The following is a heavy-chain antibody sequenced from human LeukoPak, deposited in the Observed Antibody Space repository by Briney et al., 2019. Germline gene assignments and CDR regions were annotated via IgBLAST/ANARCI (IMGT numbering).Heavy chain of an antibody. CDR1: GFTFSSYW. CDR2: LNTDGSST. Sequence: PGGSLRLSCAASGFTFSSYWIHWVRQAPGKGLVWVSRLNTDGSSTSYADSVKGRFTISRDNAKNTLYLQMNSLRAEDTAVYYCAREILYDFWSDPMPSFDYWGQGTLVTVSS. J-gene: IGHJ4*02. CDR3: AREILYDFWSDPMPSFDY. V-gene: IGHV3-74*01. D-gene: IGHD3-3*01.